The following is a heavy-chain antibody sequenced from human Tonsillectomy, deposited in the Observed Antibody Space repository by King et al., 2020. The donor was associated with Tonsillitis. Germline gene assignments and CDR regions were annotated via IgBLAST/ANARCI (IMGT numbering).Heavy chain of an antibody. V-gene: IGHV3-15*01. CDR3: PKWLWEQGGKVDY. Sequence: VQLVESGGGLVKPGGTLRLSCAASGFTFSNAWMSWVRQATGKGLEWGGRIKSKTDGGTTDYAAPVKGRFTISRDDSKNTLYLQMNSMKTEDTAVYYFPKWLWEQGGKVDYWCEGALLAVSS. CDR1: GFTFSNAW. CDR2: IKSKTDGGTT. D-gene: IGHD5-18*01. J-gene: IGHJ4*02.